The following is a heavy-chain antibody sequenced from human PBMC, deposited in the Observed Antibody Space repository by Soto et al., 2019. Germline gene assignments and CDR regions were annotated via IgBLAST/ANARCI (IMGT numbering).Heavy chain of an antibody. CDR3: ARDRLRITIFGVVYYGMDV. Sequence: GAPVNASCKAPRGTFRSYSLSWVRRAQRQGLEWMGGIIPIFGTANYAQKFQGRVTITADESTSTAYMELSSLRSEDTAVYYCARDRLRITIFGVVYYGMDVLGQGTTVTVSS. D-gene: IGHD3-3*01. V-gene: IGHV1-69*01. J-gene: IGHJ6*02. CDR2: IIPIFGTA. CDR1: RGTFRSYS.